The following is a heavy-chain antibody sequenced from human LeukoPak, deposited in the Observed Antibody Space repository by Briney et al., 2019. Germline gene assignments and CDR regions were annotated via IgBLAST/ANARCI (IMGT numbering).Heavy chain of an antibody. CDR2: ISSSSSTI. J-gene: IGHJ4*02. V-gene: IGHV3-48*01. CDR1: GFTFSSYS. CDR3: ARAGFTFSDYFGSFFDY. Sequence: GGSLRPSCAASGFTFSSYSMNWVRQAPGKGLEWVSHISSSSSTIYYADSVKGRFTISRDNAKNSLYLQMNSLRAEDTAVYYCARAGFTFSDYFGSFFDYWGQGTLVTVSS. D-gene: IGHD3-10*01.